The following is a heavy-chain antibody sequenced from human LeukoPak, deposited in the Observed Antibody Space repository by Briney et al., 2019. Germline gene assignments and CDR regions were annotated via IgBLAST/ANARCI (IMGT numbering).Heavy chain of an antibody. CDR2: INHSGST. V-gene: IGHV4-34*01. CDR3: ARHAPEKRIVPAFDY. CDR1: GGSXSGYY. J-gene: IGHJ4*02. Sequence: XXXTXXVYGGSXSGYYWSWIRQPPGKGLEWIGEINHSGSTNYNPSLKSRVTISVDTSKNQFSLKLSSVTAADTAVYYCARHAPEKRIVPAFDYWGQGTLVTVSS. D-gene: IGHD2-2*01.